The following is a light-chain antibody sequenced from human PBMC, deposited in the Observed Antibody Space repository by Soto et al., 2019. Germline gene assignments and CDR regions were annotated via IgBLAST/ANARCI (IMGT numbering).Light chain of an antibody. CDR2: EVS. CDR1: SSDVGGYNY. V-gene: IGLV2-14*01. CDR3: SSYTSSSTGV. Sequence: QSALTQPASGSGSPGQSITISCTGTSSDVGGYNYVSWYQQHPGKAPKLMIYEVSNRPSGVSNRFSGSKSGNTASLTISGLQAEDEADYYCSSYTSSSTGVFGGGTKLPVL. J-gene: IGLJ3*02.